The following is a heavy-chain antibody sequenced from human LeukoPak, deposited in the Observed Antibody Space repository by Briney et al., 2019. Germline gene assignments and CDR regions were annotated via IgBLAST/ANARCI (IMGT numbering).Heavy chain of an antibody. J-gene: IGHJ6*02. V-gene: IGHV3-23*01. CDR1: GFTFDDYA. D-gene: IGHD2-15*01. CDR3: ARKGSCSGGTCYSPYYGMDV. Sequence: GGSLRLSCAASGFTFDDYAMSWVRQAPGKGLEWVSGISGSGVYTYYADSVKGRFTISRDNSKNTLYLQMNSLRAEDTAVYYCARKGSCSGGTCYSPYYGMDVWGQGTTVTVSS. CDR2: ISGSGVYT.